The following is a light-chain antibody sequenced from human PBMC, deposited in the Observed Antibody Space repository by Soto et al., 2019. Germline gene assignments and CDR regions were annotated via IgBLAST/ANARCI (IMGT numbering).Light chain of an antibody. J-gene: IGLJ1*01. CDR1: SSNIGAGYD. CDR3: RSYDRSLSAYV. V-gene: IGLV1-40*01. Sequence: QAVVTQPPSVSGAPGQRVTISCTGSSSNIGAGYDVHWYQQLPGTAPKLLIHGDSNRPSGVPDRFSGSKSGTSASLAITGRLDDEEEDDYCRSYDRSLSAYVFGAGTKVTVL. CDR2: GDS.